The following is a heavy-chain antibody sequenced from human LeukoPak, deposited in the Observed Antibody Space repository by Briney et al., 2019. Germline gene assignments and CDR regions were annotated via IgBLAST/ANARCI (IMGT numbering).Heavy chain of an antibody. J-gene: IGHJ4*02. CDR1: GGSFSSYA. CDR3: ARDGYYDSSGSLNPRDY. CDR2: VILFFGTA. V-gene: IGHV1-69*05. Sequence: SSVKVSCKASGGSFSSYAISWVRQAPGRGGEWVGGVILFFGTANYTQKFQGRVTITTDESTSTGSMELSSLRSEDTAVYYCARDGYYDSSGSLNPRDYWGQGTLVTVSS. D-gene: IGHD3-22*01.